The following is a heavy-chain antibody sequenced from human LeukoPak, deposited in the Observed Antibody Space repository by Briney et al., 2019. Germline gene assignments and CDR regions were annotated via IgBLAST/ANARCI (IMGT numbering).Heavy chain of an antibody. V-gene: IGHV1-69*13. CDR3: ARLQGAWSGYYPPDVFDI. Sequence: SVKVSCKASGGTFSSNAISWVRQAPGQGLEWMGGIVPMYGVAHYAQIVQGRVTITADELTTTAYMELSSLRSEDSAVYYCARLQGAWSGYYPPDVFDIWGQGTMVTVSS. J-gene: IGHJ3*02. D-gene: IGHD3-3*01. CDR2: IVPMYGVA. CDR1: GGTFSSNA.